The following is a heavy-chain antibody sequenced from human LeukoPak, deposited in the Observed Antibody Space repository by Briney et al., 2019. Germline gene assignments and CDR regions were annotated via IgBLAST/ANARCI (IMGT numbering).Heavy chain of an antibody. V-gene: IGHV1-18*01. CDR3: ARSRYYYDSSGYYSSAWFDP. CDR2: ISAYNGNT. D-gene: IGHD3-22*01. J-gene: IGHJ5*02. CDR1: GYTFTSYG. Sequence: ASVKVSCKASGYTFTSYGISWVRQAPGQGLEWMGWISAYNGNTNYAQKLQGRVTMTTDTSTSTAYMELRSLRSDDTAVYYCARSRYYYDSSGYYSSAWFDPWGQGTLVTVSS.